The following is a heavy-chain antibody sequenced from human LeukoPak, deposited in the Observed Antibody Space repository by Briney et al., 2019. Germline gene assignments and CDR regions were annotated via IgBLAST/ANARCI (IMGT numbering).Heavy chain of an antibody. CDR3: ARENTMVTGFDY. CDR1: GGSFSGYY. V-gene: IGHV4-34*12. D-gene: IGHD5-18*01. J-gene: IGHJ4*02. Sequence: SETLSLTCGVSGGSFSGYYWSWIRQSPGKGLEWIGEFIHSGSINYNPSLKSRVTISVDTSKNQFSLKLNSVTPEDTAVYYCARENTMVTGFDYWGQGTLVTVSS. CDR2: FIHSGSI.